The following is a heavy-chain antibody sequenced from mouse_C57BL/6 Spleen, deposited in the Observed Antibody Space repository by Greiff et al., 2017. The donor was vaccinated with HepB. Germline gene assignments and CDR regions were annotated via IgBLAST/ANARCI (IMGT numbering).Heavy chain of an antibody. J-gene: IGHJ2*01. CDR3: ARGPYYGRLDY. CDR2: IHPNSGST. CDR1: GYTFTSYW. D-gene: IGHD1-1*01. V-gene: IGHV1-64*01. Sequence: QVQLQQSGAELVKPGASVKLSCKASGYTFTSYWMHWVKQRPGQGLEWIGMIHPNSGSTNYNEKFKSKATLTVDKSSSTAYMQLSSLTSEDSAVYYCARGPYYGRLDYWGQGTTLTVSS.